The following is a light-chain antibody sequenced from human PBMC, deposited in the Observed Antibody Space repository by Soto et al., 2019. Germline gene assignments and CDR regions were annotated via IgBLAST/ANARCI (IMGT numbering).Light chain of an antibody. CDR1: QSLLHSNGYNY. CDR2: LGS. J-gene: IGKJ1*01. CDR3: MQALQTPAT. V-gene: IGKV2-28*01. Sequence: DIVMTQSPLSPPVTPGEPASISCRSSQSLLHSNGYNYLDWYLQKPGQSPQLLIYLGSNRASGVPDRFSGSGSGTDFTLKISRVEAEDVGVYYCMQALQTPATFGQGTKVEIK.